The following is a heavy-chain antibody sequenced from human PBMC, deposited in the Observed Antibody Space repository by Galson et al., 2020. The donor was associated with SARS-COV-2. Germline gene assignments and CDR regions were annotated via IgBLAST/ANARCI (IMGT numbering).Heavy chain of an antibody. J-gene: IGHJ6*02. V-gene: IGHV3-23*01. CDR2: ISTSLSYT. D-gene: IGHD3-10*01. Sequence: GESLKISCAGSGFTFSNYVMTWVRQAPGKGLEWVSSISTSLSYTYYGDSVRGRFVISRDNSKNTLYLQINSLRLEDTAIYYCAKERFEGLLYGSGIYGMDVWGQGTTVTVS. CDR1: GFTFSNYV. CDR3: AKERFEGLLYGSGIYGMDV.